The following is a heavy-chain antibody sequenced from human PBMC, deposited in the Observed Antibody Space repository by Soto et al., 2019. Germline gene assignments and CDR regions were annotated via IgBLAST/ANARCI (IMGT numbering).Heavy chain of an antibody. D-gene: IGHD6-19*01. Sequence: PGGSLRLSCAASGFTFRVYGMHWVRQAPGKGLEWVADISYDGNKKYYTDSVKGRFTISRDNSKNTLYLQMNSLRTEDTALYYCAKAAPGGWHFFDTWGQGTLVTVYS. CDR2: ISYDGNKK. J-gene: IGHJ4*02. CDR1: GFTFRVYG. V-gene: IGHV3-30*18. CDR3: AKAAPGGWHFFDT.